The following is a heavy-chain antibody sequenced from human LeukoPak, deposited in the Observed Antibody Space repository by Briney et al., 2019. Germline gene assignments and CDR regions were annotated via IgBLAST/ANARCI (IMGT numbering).Heavy chain of an antibody. D-gene: IGHD1-1*01. CDR1: GGSFINYY. J-gene: IGHJ4*02. Sequence: ASETLSLTCAVYGGSFINYYWTCIRETPGRGEWWIGEISHTGDITNYNPSLKSRITISVDSSKKQFSLKVTSVTAADTGVYYCARVPDITARPCDSWGPGTLVTVSS. CDR2: ISHTGDIT. CDR3: ARVPDITARPCDS. V-gene: IGHV4-34*01.